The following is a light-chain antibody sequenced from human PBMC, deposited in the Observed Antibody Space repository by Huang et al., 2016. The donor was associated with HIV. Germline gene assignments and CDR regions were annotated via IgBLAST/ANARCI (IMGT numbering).Light chain of an antibody. CDR3: QQLSTYPRT. CDR2: GAS. Sequence: IPLTQSPSSLSASVGDRVTITCRASEGIGNYLAWYQQKPGKAPKLLVYGASTLQNGGQTRFSGTGSGTHFTLTISSLQPEDFATYYCQQLSTYPRTFGQGTKVEIK. CDR1: EGIGNY. J-gene: IGKJ1*01. V-gene: IGKV1-9*01.